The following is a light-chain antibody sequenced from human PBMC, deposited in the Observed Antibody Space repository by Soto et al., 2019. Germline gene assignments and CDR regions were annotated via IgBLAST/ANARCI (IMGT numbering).Light chain of an antibody. CDR2: WAS. Sequence: DIVMTQSPGSLAVSLGERATINCKSSQTVLYSSNNKNYLAWYQQKPGQPPKLLIYWASTRESGVPDRFSGSGSGTDFTLTINYLQAEDVAVYYCHQYYLTPYTFGQGTKLELK. CDR3: HQYYLTPYT. V-gene: IGKV4-1*01. CDR1: QTVLYSSNNKNY. J-gene: IGKJ2*01.